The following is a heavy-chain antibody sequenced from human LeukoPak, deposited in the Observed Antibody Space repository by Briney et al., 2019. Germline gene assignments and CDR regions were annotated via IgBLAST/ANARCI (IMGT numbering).Heavy chain of an antibody. CDR3: ASNRGSVYDILAGYGVGYGMDV. V-gene: IGHV7-4-1*02. D-gene: IGHD3-9*01. Sequence: GASVKVSCKASGYTFTSYAMNWVRQAPGQGLEWMGWINTNTGNPTYAQGFTGRFVFSLDTSVSTAYLQISSLKAEDTAVYYCASNRGSVYDILAGYGVGYGMDVWGQGTTVTVSS. J-gene: IGHJ6*02. CDR2: INTNTGNP. CDR1: GYTFTSYA.